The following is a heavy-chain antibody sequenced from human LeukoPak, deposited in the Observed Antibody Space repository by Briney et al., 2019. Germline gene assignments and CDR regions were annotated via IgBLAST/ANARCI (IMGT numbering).Heavy chain of an antibody. V-gene: IGHV3-48*01. D-gene: IGHD3-3*01. CDR3: ARVMSAIFGVVRYNWFDP. CDR2: ISSRSSTI. CDR1: GFTFSSYS. Sequence: GGSLRLSCAASGFTFSSYSMNWVRQAPGKGLKWVSYISSRSSTIYYADSVKGRFTISRDNAKNSLYLQMNSLRAEDTAVYYFARVMSAIFGVVRYNWFDPWGQGTLVTVSS. J-gene: IGHJ5*02.